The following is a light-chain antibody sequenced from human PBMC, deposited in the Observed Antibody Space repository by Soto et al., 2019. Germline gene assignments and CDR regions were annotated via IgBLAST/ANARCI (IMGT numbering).Light chain of an antibody. CDR1: QSISTY. CDR2: AAS. Sequence: IQLTQSPSSLSASVGDRVTISCRASQSISTYLNWYQQKPGKAPRLLIYAASSVQTGVPPRFSGSGSGTDFTLTISSLRPEDIATYFCQQSNSAPPWTFGQGTKVDIK. J-gene: IGKJ1*01. V-gene: IGKV1-39*01. CDR3: QQSNSAPPWT.